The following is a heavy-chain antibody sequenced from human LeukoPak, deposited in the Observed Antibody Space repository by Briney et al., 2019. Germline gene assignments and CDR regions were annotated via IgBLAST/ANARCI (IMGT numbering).Heavy chain of an antibody. V-gene: IGHV3-7*03. J-gene: IGHJ4*02. CDR1: GFTFSKYW. CDR2: IKQDESEK. D-gene: IGHD3-10*01. Sequence: GGSLRLSCAGSGFTFSKYWMTWVRQAPGKGLEWVANIKQDESEKYYGDSVKGRFTISRDNSKNTLYLQMNSLRAEDTAVYYCAKDYYGSGSRPSLVDYWGQGTLVTVSS. CDR3: AKDYYGSGSRPSLVDY.